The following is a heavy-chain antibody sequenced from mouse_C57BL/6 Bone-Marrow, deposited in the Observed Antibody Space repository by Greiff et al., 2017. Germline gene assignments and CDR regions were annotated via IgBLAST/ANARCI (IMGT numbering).Heavy chain of an antibody. Sequence: QVQLQQPGAELVKPGASVKLSCKASGYTFTSYWMHWVKQRPGQGLEWIGMIHPNSGSTNYNEKFKSKATLTVDKSSSTAYMQLSSLTSEDSAVYYCARNLYDGYYWGQGTTRTVSS. CDR1: GYTFTSYW. V-gene: IGHV1-64*01. CDR3: ARNLYDGYY. J-gene: IGHJ2*01. CDR2: IHPNSGST. D-gene: IGHD2-3*01.